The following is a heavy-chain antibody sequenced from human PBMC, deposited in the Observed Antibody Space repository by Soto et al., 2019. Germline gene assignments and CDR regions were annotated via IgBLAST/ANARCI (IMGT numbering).Heavy chain of an antibody. D-gene: IGHD6-13*01. CDR1: GFTFSNYN. Sequence: PGGSLRLSCAASGFTFSNYNMKWVRQAPGKGLEWVSSISSGSSYIYYTDSVKGRFTISRDNAKNSLYLQMNSLRAEDTAVYYCARDSSFSFDYWGQGTLVTVSS. J-gene: IGHJ4*02. CDR3: ARDSSFSFDY. V-gene: IGHV3-21*01. CDR2: ISSGSSYI.